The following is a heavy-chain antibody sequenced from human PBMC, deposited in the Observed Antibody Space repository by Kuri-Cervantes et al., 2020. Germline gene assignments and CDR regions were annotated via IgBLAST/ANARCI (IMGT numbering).Heavy chain of an antibody. V-gene: IGHV3-48*04. J-gene: IGHJ6*03. CDR2: ISSSGSTI. CDR3: ARVGAWDYNFWSGYQDPNYYYYYYMDV. CDR1: GFTFSSYS. Sequence: GESLKISCAASGFTFSSYSMNWVRQAPGKGLEWVSYISSSGSTIYYADSVKGRFTISRDNAKNSLYLQMNSLRAEDTALYYCARVGAWDYNFWSGYQDPNYYYYYYMDVWGKGTTVTVSS. D-gene: IGHD3-3*01.